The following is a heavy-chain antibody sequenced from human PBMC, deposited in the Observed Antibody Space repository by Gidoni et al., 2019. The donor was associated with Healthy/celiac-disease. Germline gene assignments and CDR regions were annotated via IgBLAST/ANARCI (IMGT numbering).Heavy chain of an antibody. CDR2: IYPGESDT. CDR1: GYSFTSYW. J-gene: IGHJ4*02. CDR3: ARPGYSGYDLGWGFDY. V-gene: IGHV5-51*03. D-gene: IGHD5-12*01. Sequence: EVQLVQSGAEVKKPGESLKISCKGSGYSFTSYWIGWVRQMPGKGLEWMGIIYPGESDTIYSPSFQGQVTISAEKSISTAYLQWSSRKASDTAMYYCARPGYSGYDLGWGFDYWGQGTLVTVSS.